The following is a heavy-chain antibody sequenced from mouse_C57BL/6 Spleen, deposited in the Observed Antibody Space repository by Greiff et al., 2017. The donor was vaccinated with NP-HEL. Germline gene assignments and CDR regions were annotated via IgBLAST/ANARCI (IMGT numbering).Heavy chain of an antibody. J-gene: IGHJ3*01. CDR1: GYSITSGYY. D-gene: IGHD2-4*01. CDR2: ISYDGSN. Sequence: EVKLMESGPGLVKPSQSLSLTCSVTGYSITSGYYWNWIRQFPGNKLEWMGYISYDGSNNYNPSLKNRISITRDTSKNQFFLKLNSVTTEDTATYYCASPPYYDYDWFAYWGQGTLVTVSA. CDR3: ASPPYYDYDWFAY. V-gene: IGHV3-6*01.